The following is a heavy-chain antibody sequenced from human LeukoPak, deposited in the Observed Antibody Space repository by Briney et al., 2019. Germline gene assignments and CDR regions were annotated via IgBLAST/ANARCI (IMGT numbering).Heavy chain of an antibody. CDR1: GFTFSDSA. V-gene: IGHV3-23*01. J-gene: IGHJ4*02. Sequence: GGSLRLSCAVSGFTFSDSAMSWVRQAPGKGLEWVSAISGSGDTTYYVDSVKGRFTISRDNSMNTLYLQMNSLRAEDTAVYYCAKSGVSDWGQGTLVTVSS. CDR3: AKSGVSD. CDR2: ISGSGDTT.